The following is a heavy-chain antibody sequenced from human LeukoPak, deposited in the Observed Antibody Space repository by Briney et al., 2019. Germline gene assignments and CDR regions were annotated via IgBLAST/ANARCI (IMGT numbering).Heavy chain of an antibody. Sequence: ASVTVSCKASGYTTNTFGITWVRQAPGQGREGIGWISPYNAYTKYADRLQGRVTLTTDTSTTTSYMELRSLRSDDTALYFCANVAKGRYFYYYMDVWGKGTTVIVS. CDR3: ANVAKGRYFYYYMDV. J-gene: IGHJ6*03. CDR2: ISPYNAYT. CDR1: GYTTNTFG. V-gene: IGHV1-18*01. D-gene: IGHD2-15*01.